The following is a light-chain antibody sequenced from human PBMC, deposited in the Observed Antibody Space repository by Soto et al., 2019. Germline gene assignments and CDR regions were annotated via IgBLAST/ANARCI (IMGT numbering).Light chain of an antibody. J-gene: IGKJ4*01. Sequence: MTQSPATLSVSPGERATLSCRASQFIGSNLAWYQQKPGEAPRLLMYDASSRATGIPARFSGSGSGTEFALTISSLQYEDFAMYYCQQYNNVPPFTFGGGTKVEIK. CDR3: QQYNNVPPFT. V-gene: IGKV3-15*01. CDR2: DAS. CDR1: QFIGSN.